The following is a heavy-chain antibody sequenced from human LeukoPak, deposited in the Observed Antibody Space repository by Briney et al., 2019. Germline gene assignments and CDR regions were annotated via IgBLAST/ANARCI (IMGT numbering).Heavy chain of an antibody. J-gene: IGHJ5*02. CDR3: ARQINYDFWSGYNNWFDP. V-gene: IGHV5-51*01. CDR2: IYPGDSDT. D-gene: IGHD3-3*01. Sequence: GESLKISCKGSGYSFTSYWIGWVRQMPGKGLEWMGIIYPGDSDTRYSPSFQGQVTISADKSISTAYLQWSSLKASDTAMYYCARQINYDFWSGYNNWFDPWGQGTLVTVSS. CDR1: GYSFTSYW.